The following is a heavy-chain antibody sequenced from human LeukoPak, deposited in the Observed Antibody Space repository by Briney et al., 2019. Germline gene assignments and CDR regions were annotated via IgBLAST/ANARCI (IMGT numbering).Heavy chain of an antibody. CDR2: INPNSGAT. D-gene: IGHD2-2*02. Sequence: GASVKVSCKASGYTFTIYYMHWVRQAPGQGLEWMGRINPNSGATTYAQRFQGRATMTRDTSISTAYMELSGLTSDDTGVYYCARNPPYCTSTDCYNDYWGQGTLVTVSS. CDR1: GYTFTIYY. V-gene: IGHV1-2*05. CDR3: ARNPPYCTSTDCYNDY. J-gene: IGHJ4*02.